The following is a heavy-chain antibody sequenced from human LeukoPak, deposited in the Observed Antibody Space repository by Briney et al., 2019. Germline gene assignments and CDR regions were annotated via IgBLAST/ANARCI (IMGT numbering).Heavy chain of an antibody. Sequence: ASVKVSCKASGYTFTSYAMHWVRQAPGQRLEWMGWINAGNGNTKYSQKFQGRVTITRDTSASTAYMELSSLRSEDTAVYYCARLQSGRGSRNKLNWFDPWGQGTLVTVSS. CDR2: INAGNGNT. J-gene: IGHJ5*02. V-gene: IGHV1-3*01. CDR1: GYTFTSYA. D-gene: IGHD3-10*01. CDR3: ARLQSGRGSRNKLNWFDP.